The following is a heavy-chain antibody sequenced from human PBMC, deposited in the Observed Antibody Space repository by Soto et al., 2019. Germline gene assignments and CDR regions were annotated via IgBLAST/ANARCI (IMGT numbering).Heavy chain of an antibody. Sequence: VQLVESGGGVVQPGRSLRLSCAASGFTFSDYALHWVRQAPGKGLEWVAVVSHDGRNTHYADSVKGRFTISRDSSKNTVSLEMTSLRAEDTSVYYCAKGGRQWLVTSDFNYWGQGALVTVSS. CDR3: AKGGRQWLVTSDFNY. D-gene: IGHD6-19*01. CDR2: VSHDGRNT. V-gene: IGHV3-30*18. CDR1: GFTFSDYA. J-gene: IGHJ4*02.